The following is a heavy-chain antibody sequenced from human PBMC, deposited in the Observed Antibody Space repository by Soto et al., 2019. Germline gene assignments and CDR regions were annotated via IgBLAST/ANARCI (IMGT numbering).Heavy chain of an antibody. CDR3: ARDGRHYDILTGYSYYYYMDV. J-gene: IGHJ6*03. CDR2: IYYSGST. CDR1: GGSISSYY. Sequence: SETLSLTCTVSGGSISSYYWSWIRQPPGKGLEWIGYIYYSGSTNYNPSLKSRVTISVDTSKNQFSLKLSSVTAADTAVYYCARDGRHYDILTGYSYYYYMDVWGKGTTVTVSS. V-gene: IGHV4-59*01. D-gene: IGHD3-9*01.